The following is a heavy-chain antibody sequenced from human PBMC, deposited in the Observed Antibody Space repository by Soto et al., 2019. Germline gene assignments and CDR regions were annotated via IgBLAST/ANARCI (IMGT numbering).Heavy chain of an antibody. V-gene: IGHV3-30-3*01. Sequence: GGSLRLSFAASGFTFSSYAMRWVRQSPGKGLEWVAVISYDGSNKYYADSGKGRFTISRDNSKNTLYLQMNSLRAEDTAVYYCARGQGPPNSSSWKRGAFDIWGQGTMVTVSS. CDR2: ISYDGSNK. CDR3: ARGQGPPNSSSWKRGAFDI. J-gene: IGHJ3*02. CDR1: GFTFSSYA. D-gene: IGHD6-13*01.